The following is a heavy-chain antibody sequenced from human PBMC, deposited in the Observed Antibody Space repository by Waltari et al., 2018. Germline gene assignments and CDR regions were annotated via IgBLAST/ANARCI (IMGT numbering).Heavy chain of an antibody. CDR3: ARGRCFDP. Sequence: QVQLQQWGAGLLKPSETLSLTCAVYGGSFSGYSWSWIRQPPGKGLEWIGEINHSGSTNYNPSLKSRVTISVDTSKNQFSLKLSSVTAADTAVYYCARGRCFDPWGQGTLVTVSS. J-gene: IGHJ5*02. CDR1: GGSFSGYS. CDR2: INHSGST. V-gene: IGHV4-34*01.